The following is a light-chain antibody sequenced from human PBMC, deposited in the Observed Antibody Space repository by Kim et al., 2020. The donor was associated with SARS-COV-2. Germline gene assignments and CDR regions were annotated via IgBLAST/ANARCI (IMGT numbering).Light chain of an antibody. CDR1: QSVSSY. CDR3: QQRSNWLT. Sequence: SWSPGERATLACRASQSVSSYLAWYQPKPGQAPRLLPYDASTSATGIPARFSGSGSGTDFTLTISSLEPQDFAVYYCQQRSNWLTFGPWTRLVI. V-gene: IGKV3-11*01. J-gene: IGKJ5*01. CDR2: DAS.